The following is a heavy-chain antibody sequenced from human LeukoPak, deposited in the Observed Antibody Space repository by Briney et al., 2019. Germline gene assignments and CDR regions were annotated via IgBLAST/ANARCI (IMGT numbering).Heavy chain of an antibody. V-gene: IGHV3-30-3*01. Sequence: GGSLRLSCAASGFSFTSYAMHWVRQAPGKGLEWVAVISYDGSNKYYADSLKGRFTISRDNSKNTLYLQMNSLRTEDTAVYHCATEGTSCMYNWFDPWGQGTLVTVSS. CDR3: ATEGTSCMYNWFDP. CDR1: GFSFTSYA. D-gene: IGHD2-8*01. CDR2: ISYDGSNK. J-gene: IGHJ5*02.